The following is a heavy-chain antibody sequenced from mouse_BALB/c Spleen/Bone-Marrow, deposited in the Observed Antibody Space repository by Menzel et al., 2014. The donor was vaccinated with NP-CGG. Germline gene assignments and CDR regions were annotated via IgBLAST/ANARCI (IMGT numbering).Heavy chain of an antibody. CDR2: IDPANGNT. V-gene: IGHV14-3*02. CDR1: GFNIKDTY. CDR3: AREDYGNSYAMDY. Sequence: EVQLVESGAELVKPGASVKLSCTASGFNIKDTYMHWVKQRPEQGLDWIGRIDPANGNTKYDSKFQGKATITADASSNAAYLQLSSLTSEDTAVYYGAREDYGNSYAMDYWGQGTSVTVSS. J-gene: IGHJ4*01. D-gene: IGHD2-1*01.